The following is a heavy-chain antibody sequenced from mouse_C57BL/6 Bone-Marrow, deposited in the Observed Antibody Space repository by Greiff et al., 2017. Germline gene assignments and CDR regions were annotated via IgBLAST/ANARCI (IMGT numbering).Heavy chain of an antibody. D-gene: IGHD1-1*01. Sequence: DVKLVESGGDLVKPGGSLKLSCAASGFPFSSYGMSWVRQTPDKRLEWVATISSGGSYTSYPDSVKGRFTISRANAKNTLYLQMSSLKSEDTAMYYCARVITTVVARGYFDYWGQGTTLTVSS. CDR2: ISSGGSYT. CDR1: GFPFSSYG. J-gene: IGHJ2*01. V-gene: IGHV5-6*02. CDR3: ARVITTVVARGYFDY.